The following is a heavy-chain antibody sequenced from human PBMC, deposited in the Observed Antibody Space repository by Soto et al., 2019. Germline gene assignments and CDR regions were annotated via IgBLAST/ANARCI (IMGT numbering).Heavy chain of an antibody. V-gene: IGHV4-28*01. D-gene: IGHD1-26*01. CDR2: IYYSGTT. CDR3: ARREIQGPIDY. Sequence: QVQLQESGPGLVKPSDTLSLTCAVSGYSISSSNWWGWIRQPPGKGLEWIGYIYYSGTTYYNPSLKSRVTLSVDTSKNQFSLKLTSVTAVDTAIYYCARREIQGPIDYWGQGTLVTVSS. CDR1: GYSISSSNW. J-gene: IGHJ4*02.